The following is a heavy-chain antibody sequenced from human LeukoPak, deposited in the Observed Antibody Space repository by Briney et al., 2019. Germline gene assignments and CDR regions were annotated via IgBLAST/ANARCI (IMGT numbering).Heavy chain of an antibody. CDR1: GYSISSGYY. J-gene: IGHJ4*02. V-gene: IGHV4-38-2*02. CDR3: ARELDDYVWGSYRLGFDY. D-gene: IGHD3-16*02. CDR2: IYHSGST. Sequence: KPSETLSLTCTVSGYSISSGYYWGWIRQPPGKGLEWIGSIYHSGSTYYNPSLKSRVTISVDTSKDQFSLKLSSVTAADTAVYYCARELDDYVWGSYRLGFDYWGQGTLATVSS.